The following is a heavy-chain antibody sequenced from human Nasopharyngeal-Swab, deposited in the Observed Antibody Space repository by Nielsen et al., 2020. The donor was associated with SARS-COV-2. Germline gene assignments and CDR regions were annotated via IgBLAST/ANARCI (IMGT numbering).Heavy chain of an antibody. V-gene: IGHV6-1*01. CDR3: ARAGGAYGDYYYYYYTDV. J-gene: IGHJ6*03. D-gene: IGHD4-17*01. CDR2: TYYRSKWYN. CDR1: GDSVSSSSAA. Sequence: SQTLSLTCAISGDSVSSSSAAWNWIRQSPSRGFEWLGRTYYRSKWYNDYAVSVKSRITINPDTSKNQFSLHLNSVTPEDTAVYYCARAGGAYGDYYYYYYTDVWGKGTTVTVSS.